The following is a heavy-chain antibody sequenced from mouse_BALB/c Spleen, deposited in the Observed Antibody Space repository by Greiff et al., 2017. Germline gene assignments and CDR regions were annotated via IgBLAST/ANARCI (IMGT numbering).Heavy chain of an antibody. J-gene: IGHJ4*01. CDR2: ISSGSSTI. D-gene: IGHD2-12*01. Sequence: EVKLMESGGGLVQPGGSRKLSCAASGFTFSSFGMHWVRQAPEKGLEWVAYISSGSSTIYYADTVKGRFTISRDNARNILYLQMSSLRSEDTAMYYCARVPYVAMDYWGQGTSVTVSS. CDR3: ARVPYVAMDY. CDR1: GFTFSSFG. V-gene: IGHV5-17*02.